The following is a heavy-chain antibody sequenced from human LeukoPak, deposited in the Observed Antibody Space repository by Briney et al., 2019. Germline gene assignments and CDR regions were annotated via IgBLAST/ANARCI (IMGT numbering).Heavy chain of an antibody. CDR1: GGSIRGSSYY. V-gene: IGHV4-39*01. Sequence: PSEPLSLTCTVSGGSIRGSSYYWVWIRKPPGRGLEWIGTIYYSGSTYYNPSLKSRVTISADTSKNQLSLKVRSVTAADTAVYYCARSSGVVIHNWFDPWGQGTLVTVSS. J-gene: IGHJ5*02. CDR2: IYYSGST. CDR3: ARSSGVVIHNWFDP. D-gene: IGHD3-3*01.